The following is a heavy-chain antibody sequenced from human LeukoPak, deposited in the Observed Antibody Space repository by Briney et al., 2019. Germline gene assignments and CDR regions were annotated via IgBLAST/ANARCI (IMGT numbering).Heavy chain of an antibody. CDR3: AREITIRKWFDP. J-gene: IGHJ5*02. CDR2: IIPISGTT. V-gene: IGHV1-69*06. Sequence: GASVKVSCKASGGTLNSYVISWVRQAPGQGLEWMGGIIPISGTTNYAQKFQGRVTITADKSTSTAYMELSSLRSEDTAVYYCAREITIRKWFDPWGQGTLVTVSS. CDR1: GGTLNSYV. D-gene: IGHD3-3*01.